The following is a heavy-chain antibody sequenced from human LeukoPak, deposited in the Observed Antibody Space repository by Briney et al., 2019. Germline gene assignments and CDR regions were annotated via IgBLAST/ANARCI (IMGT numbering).Heavy chain of an antibody. V-gene: IGHV4-39*07. D-gene: IGHD3-10*02. CDR2: ISDGGTT. Sequence: TSETLSLTCSVSGGSIHRRSHLWGWVRQPPGKGLEWLASISDGGTTYYSPSLKSRATISIDTSEGQFSLKLISVTAADTAMYYCARVDSYDRTGHSDPWGRGTLVIVSS. J-gene: IGHJ5*02. CDR1: GGSIHRRSHL. CDR3: ARVDSYDRTGHSDP.